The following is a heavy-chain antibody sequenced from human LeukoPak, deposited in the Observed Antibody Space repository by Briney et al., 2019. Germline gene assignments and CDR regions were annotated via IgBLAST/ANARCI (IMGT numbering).Heavy chain of an antibody. CDR3: ARESVPAASWFDP. CDR1: GFTFSSYS. V-gene: IGHV3-48*04. Sequence: GGSLRLSCAAPGFTFSSYSMNWVRQAPGKGLEWVSYISSSSSTIYYADSVKGRFTISRDNAKNSLYLQMNSLRAEDTAVYYCARESVPAASWFDPWGQGTLVTVSS. J-gene: IGHJ5*02. CDR2: ISSSSSTI. D-gene: IGHD2-2*01.